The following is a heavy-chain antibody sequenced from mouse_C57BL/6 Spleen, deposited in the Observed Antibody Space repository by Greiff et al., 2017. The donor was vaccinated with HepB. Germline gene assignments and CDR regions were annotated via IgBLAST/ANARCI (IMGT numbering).Heavy chain of an antibody. CDR3: SRYDGDYLLAY. V-gene: IGHV1-80*01. Sequence: VQLQQSGAELVKPGASVKISCKASGYAFSSYWMNWVKQRPGKGLERIGQIYPGDGDTNYNGKFTGKATLIADKSSSTAYMQLSSLTSEDSAVFCCSRYDGDYLLAYWGQGTLVTVSA. CDR1: GYAFSSYW. D-gene: IGHD2-3*01. J-gene: IGHJ3*01. CDR2: IYPGDGDT.